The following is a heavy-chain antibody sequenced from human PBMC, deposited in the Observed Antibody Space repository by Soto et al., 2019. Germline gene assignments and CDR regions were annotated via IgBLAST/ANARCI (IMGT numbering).Heavy chain of an antibody. CDR3: AKDGAPRYCGRSSCHPAGAY. J-gene: IGHJ4*02. CDR2: ISYDGSHK. V-gene: IGHV3-30*18. CDR1: GFTFSNDG. D-gene: IGHD2-15*01. Sequence: QVQLVESGGGVVQPGRSLRLSCAGSGFTFSNDGLHWGRQAPGKGLECVAVISYDGSHKYYADSVKGRFSISRDNSNNMLYLQMDSLRAEDTAVYYCAKDGAPRYCGRSSCHPAGAYWGQGTLVTVSS.